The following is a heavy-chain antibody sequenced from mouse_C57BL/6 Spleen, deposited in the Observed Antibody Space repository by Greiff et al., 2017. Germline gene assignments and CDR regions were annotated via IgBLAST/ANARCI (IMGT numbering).Heavy chain of an antibody. J-gene: IGHJ2*01. CDR1: GYSITSGYY. Sequence: DVKLQESGPGLVKPSQSLSLTCSVTGYSITSGYYWNWIRQFPGNKLEWMGYISYDGSNNYNPSLKNRISITRDTSKNQFFLKLNSVTTEDTATYYCAPFEYYFDYWGQGTTLTVSS. CDR3: APFEYYFDY. V-gene: IGHV3-6*01. CDR2: ISYDGSN.